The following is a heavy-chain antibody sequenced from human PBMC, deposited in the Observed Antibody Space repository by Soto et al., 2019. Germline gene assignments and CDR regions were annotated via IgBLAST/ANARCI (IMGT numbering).Heavy chain of an antibody. CDR3: ANCADDSDSSGYYQWYFDS. V-gene: IGHV4-39*01. J-gene: IGHJ4*02. CDR1: GGSISSSSYY. D-gene: IGHD3-22*01. CDR2: IYYSGST. Sequence: QLQLQESGPGLVKPSETLSLTCTVSGGSISSSSYYWGWIRQPPGKGLEWIGSIYYSGSTYYNPSRKSRVTISVDTSKNQFALKLSSVAAADTAVDYCANCADDSDSSGYYQWYFDSWGKATLVTVSS.